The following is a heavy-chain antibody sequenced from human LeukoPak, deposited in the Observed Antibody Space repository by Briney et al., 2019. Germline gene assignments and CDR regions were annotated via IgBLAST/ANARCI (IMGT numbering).Heavy chain of an antibody. D-gene: IGHD1-7*01. CDR2: IKSSTDGGIT. Sequence: GGSLRLSCAVSGFTFSNARMTWVRQAPGKGLEWVGRIKSSTDGGITDYAVPVKGRFTISRDDSKNTLYLQMSSLRTEDTAVYYCAPFSRGTISRNFDYWGQGTLVTVSS. CDR3: APFSRGTISRNFDY. V-gene: IGHV3-15*01. J-gene: IGHJ4*02. CDR1: GFTFSNAR.